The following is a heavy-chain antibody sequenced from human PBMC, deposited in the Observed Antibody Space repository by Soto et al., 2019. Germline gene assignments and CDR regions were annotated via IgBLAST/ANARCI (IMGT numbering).Heavy chain of an antibody. D-gene: IGHD3-16*01. CDR2: IDPSDSHT. J-gene: IGHJ5*01. V-gene: IGHV5-10-1*01. CDR3: ARHGGLPTGWFDS. Sequence: GESLKISCKGSGYSFTNYWITWMRQMPGKGLEWMGTIDPSDSHTNYNPSFQGHVTISPDKSISTAYLQWSSLQASDTAMYYCARHGGLPTGWFDSWGQGTLVTVSS. CDR1: GYSFTNYW.